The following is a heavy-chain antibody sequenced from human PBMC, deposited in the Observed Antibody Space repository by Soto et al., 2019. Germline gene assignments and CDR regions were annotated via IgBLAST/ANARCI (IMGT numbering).Heavy chain of an antibody. V-gene: IGHV3-73*01. D-gene: IGHD5-12*01. CDR1: GFIFSGSG. CDR2: IRTKANNYAT. J-gene: IGHJ4*02. CDR3: ATYSGYDSYYFDS. Sequence: EVQLVESGGGLVQPGGSLKLSCAASGFIFSGSGMHWVGQASGKGLEWVGHIRTKANNYATVYTGSVKGRFTISRDDSKNTAYLQMNSLKTEDTALYYCATYSGYDSYYFDSWGQGTLVTVSS.